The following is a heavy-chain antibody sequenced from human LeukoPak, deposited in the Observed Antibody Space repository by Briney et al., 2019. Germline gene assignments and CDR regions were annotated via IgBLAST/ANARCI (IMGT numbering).Heavy chain of an antibody. CDR2: ISDSGSNT. CDR3: AKRQAVTGDFDY. V-gene: IGHV3-23*01. Sequence: PGGSLRLSCAASGFTFSDYAMSWVRQAPGKGLEWVSVISDSGSNTDYADSVRDRFTISRDNSKNTLYLQMNSLRAEDTAVYYCAKRQAVTGDFDYWGQGALVTVSS. J-gene: IGHJ4*02. D-gene: IGHD6-19*01. CDR1: GFTFSDYA.